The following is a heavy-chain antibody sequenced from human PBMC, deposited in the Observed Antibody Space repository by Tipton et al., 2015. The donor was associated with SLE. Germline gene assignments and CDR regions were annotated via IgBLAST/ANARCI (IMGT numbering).Heavy chain of an antibody. CDR1: GYTFTGYL. D-gene: IGHD7-27*01. CDR2: INPHNGGT. Sequence: QVQLVQSGAEVKKPGASVKVSCKTSGYTFTGYLIHWVRQGPGQGLEWMGWINPHNGGTNYAQNFQGRVAMTSDTSLNTAYMELSRLRSDDTAVYYCAVGYHTTWAKWFDPWGQGTLVTVSS. V-gene: IGHV1-2*02. J-gene: IGHJ5*02. CDR3: AVGYHTTWAKWFDP.